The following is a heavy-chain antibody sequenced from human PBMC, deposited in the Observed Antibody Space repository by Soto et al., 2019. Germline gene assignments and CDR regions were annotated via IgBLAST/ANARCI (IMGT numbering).Heavy chain of an antibody. CDR3: ARAPYCISTSCNNWFDP. J-gene: IGHJ5*02. CDR1: GGSISSGDYY. V-gene: IGHV4-30-4*01. Sequence: QVQLQESGPGLVKPSQTLSLTCTVSGGSISSGDYYWSWIRQPPGKGLGWIGYIYYSGSTYYNPSLQSRVTISVDTSKNQFSLKLSSVTAADTAVYYCARAPYCISTSCNNWFDPWGQGTLVTVSS. D-gene: IGHD2-2*01. CDR2: IYYSGST.